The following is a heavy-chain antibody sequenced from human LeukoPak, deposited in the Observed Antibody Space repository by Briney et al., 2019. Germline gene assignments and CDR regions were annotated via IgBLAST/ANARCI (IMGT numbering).Heavy chain of an antibody. CDR1: GYTFTNYG. D-gene: IGHD5-18*01. J-gene: IGHJ4*02. CDR2: IIPIFGTA. Sequence: SVKVSCKASGYTFTNYGISWVRQAPGQGLEWMGGIIPIFGTANYAQKFQGRVTITADESTSTAYMELSSLRSEDTAVYYCARSGRGYSYGYYFDYWGQGTLVTVSS. V-gene: IGHV1-69*13. CDR3: ARSGRGYSYGYYFDY.